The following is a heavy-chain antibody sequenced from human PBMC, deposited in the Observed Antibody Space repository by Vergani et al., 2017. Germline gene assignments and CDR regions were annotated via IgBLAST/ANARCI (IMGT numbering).Heavy chain of an antibody. CDR3: ARGAWKLNPPDP. CDR1: GGSISSYY. V-gene: IGHV4-59*01. D-gene: IGHD1-26*01. CDR2: IYYSGST. J-gene: IGHJ5*02. Sequence: QVQLQESGPGLVKPSETLSLTCTVSGGSISSYYWSWIRQPPGKGLEWFGYIYYSGSTNYNPSLKSRVTISVDTSKNQFSLKLSSVTAADTAVYYCARGAWKLNPPDPWGQGTLVTVSS.